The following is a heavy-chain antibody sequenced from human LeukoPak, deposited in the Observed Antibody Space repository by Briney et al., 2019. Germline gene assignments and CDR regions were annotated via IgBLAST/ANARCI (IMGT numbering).Heavy chain of an antibody. Sequence: ASVKVSCKASGYTFTSYGISWVRQAPGQGLEWMGWTSAYNGNTNYAQKLQGRVTMTTDTSTSTAYMELRSLRSDDTAVYYCARDQQLVRYYYYGMDVWGQGTTVTVSS. CDR2: TSAYNGNT. CDR1: GYTFTSYG. CDR3: ARDQQLVRYYYYGMDV. J-gene: IGHJ6*02. D-gene: IGHD6-13*01. V-gene: IGHV1-18*01.